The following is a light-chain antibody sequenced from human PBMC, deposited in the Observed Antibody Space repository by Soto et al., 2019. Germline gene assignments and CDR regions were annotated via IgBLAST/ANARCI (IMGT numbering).Light chain of an antibody. CDR2: GDN. Sequence: VLTQPHSASGTPGQRVTISCSGSSSNIGAGYDVHWYRQLPGTAPKLLLYGDNNRPSGVPDRFSGSKSGTSASLAITGLQAEDEADYYCQSYDSSLIRFFGTGTKVTVL. CDR1: SSNIGAGYD. V-gene: IGLV1-40*01. J-gene: IGLJ1*01. CDR3: QSYDSSLIRF.